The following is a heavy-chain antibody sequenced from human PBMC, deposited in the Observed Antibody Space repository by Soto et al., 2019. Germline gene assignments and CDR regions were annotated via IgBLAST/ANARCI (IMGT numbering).Heavy chain of an antibody. CDR3: AVYDSSGYYYLRGYFDY. CDR2: IYYSGST. CDR1: GGSISSGGYY. J-gene: IGHJ4*02. D-gene: IGHD3-22*01. Sequence: SETLSLTCTVSGGSISSGGYYWSWIRQHPGKGLEWIGYIYYSGSTYYNPSLESRVTISVDTSKNQFSLKLSSVTAADTAVYYCAVYDSSGYYYLRGYFDYWGQGTLVTVSS. V-gene: IGHV4-31*03.